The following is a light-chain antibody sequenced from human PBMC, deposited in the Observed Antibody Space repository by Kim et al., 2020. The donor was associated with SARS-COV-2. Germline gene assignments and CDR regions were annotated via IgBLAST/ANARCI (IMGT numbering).Light chain of an antibody. J-gene: IGKJ1*01. V-gene: IGKV3-15*01. CDR3: QQYNYWPPWT. CDR1: QSVSSN. CDR2: GAS. Sequence: SPGERATLACRASQSVSSNLAWYQQKPGQAPRLLIYGASTRAAGIPARFSGSGSGTEFTLTISSLQSEDFAVYYCQQYNYWPPWTFGQGTKVDIK.